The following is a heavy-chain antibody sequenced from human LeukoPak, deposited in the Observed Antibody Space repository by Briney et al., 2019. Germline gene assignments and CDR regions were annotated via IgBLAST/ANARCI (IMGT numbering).Heavy chain of an antibody. CDR3: ARDNLREDYYMDV. D-gene: IGHD1-1*01. J-gene: IGHJ6*03. CDR2: INHSGST. V-gene: IGHV4-34*01. Sequence: SETLSLTCAVYGGSFSGYYWSWIRQPPGKGLEWIGEINHSGSTNYNPSLKSRVTISVDTSKNQFSLKLSSVTAADTAVYYCARDNLREDYYMDVWGKGTTVTVSS. CDR1: GGSFSGYY.